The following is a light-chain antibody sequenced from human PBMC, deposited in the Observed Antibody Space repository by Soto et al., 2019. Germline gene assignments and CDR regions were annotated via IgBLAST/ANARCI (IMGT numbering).Light chain of an antibody. CDR2: GAS. V-gene: IGKV3-15*01. CDR3: QPYNNWPT. Sequence: EIVMTQSPATLSVSPGERATLSCRASQSVSSNLAWYQQKPGQAPRLLIYGASTRATGIPARFSGSGSGTDSTLTISSLQSEDFAVYYCQPYNNWPTFGPGTKVDIK. J-gene: IGKJ3*01. CDR1: QSVSSN.